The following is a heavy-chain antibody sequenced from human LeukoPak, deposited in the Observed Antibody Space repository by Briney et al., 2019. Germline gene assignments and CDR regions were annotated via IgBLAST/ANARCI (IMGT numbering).Heavy chain of an antibody. CDR2: ISGSGDSI. V-gene: IGHV3-23*01. CDR1: GFTFSSYA. D-gene: IGHD1-1*01. CDR3: ATTPFPRTVMTNDY. J-gene: IGHJ4*02. Sequence: GWSLRLSCAASGFTFSSYAMSWVRQAPGKGLEWVSAISGSGDSIYYADSVKGRFTISRDNSKNTLDLQMNSLRAEDTAVYYCATTPFPRTVMTNDYWGQGTLVTVSS.